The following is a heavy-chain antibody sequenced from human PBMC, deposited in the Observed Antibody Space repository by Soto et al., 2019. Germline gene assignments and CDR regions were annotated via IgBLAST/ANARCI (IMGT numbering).Heavy chain of an antibody. CDR1: GGTFSSYA. Sequence: QVQLVQSGAEVKKPGSSVKVSCKASGGTFSSYAISWVRQAPGQGLEWMGGIIPIFGTAIYAQKFQGRVTITADESPSTAYMELSSLRSEDTAVYYCASEREYSSSYGGGDYYGMDVWGQGTTVTVSS. V-gene: IGHV1-69*12. J-gene: IGHJ6*02. D-gene: IGHD6-6*01. CDR2: IIPIFGTA. CDR3: ASEREYSSSYGGGDYYGMDV.